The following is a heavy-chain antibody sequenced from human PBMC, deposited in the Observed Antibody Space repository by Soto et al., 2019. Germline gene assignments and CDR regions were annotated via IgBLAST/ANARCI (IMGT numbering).Heavy chain of an antibody. V-gene: IGHV3-23*01. D-gene: IGHD3-10*01. CDR2: ISGSGGST. CDR1: GLTLSSYA. Sequence: GGSLRLPCSASGLTLSSYAMSWVRQAPGKGLEWVSGISGSGGSTYYADSVKGRCTISRDTSKDTLFLQLNSLTAEDTGVYYCAKSRSSFFYYGLDVWGQGTTVTVS. J-gene: IGHJ6*02. CDR3: AKSRSSFFYYGLDV.